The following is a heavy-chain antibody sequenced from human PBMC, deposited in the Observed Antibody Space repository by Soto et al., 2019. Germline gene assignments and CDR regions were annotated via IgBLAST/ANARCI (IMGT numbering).Heavy chain of an antibody. J-gene: IGHJ6*02. D-gene: IGHD6-19*01. CDR1: GDSVSSISAA. CDR3: ARDSGSSSGWLRYGMDV. V-gene: IGHV6-1*01. Sequence: SQTLSLTCALSGDSVSSISAAWNWIRHSPSRGLEWLGRTYYRSKWYNDYAVSVKSRIIINPDTSKNQFSLQLNSVTPEDTAVYYCARDSGSSSGWLRYGMDVWGQGTTGTVSS. CDR2: TYYRSKWYN.